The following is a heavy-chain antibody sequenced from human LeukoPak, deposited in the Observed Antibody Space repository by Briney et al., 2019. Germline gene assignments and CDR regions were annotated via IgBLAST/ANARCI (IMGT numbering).Heavy chain of an antibody. Sequence: PGGSLRLSCAASGFTFSTSAMNWVRQAPGKGLEWVSSINNVRSHIYYADSVRGRFTISRDNAKNSLYLQMNSLRAEDTAVYYCAKEDVTRAPRIAAADAFDIWGQGTMVTVSS. J-gene: IGHJ3*02. D-gene: IGHD6-13*01. CDR2: INNVRSHI. CDR3: AKEDVTRAPRIAAADAFDI. CDR1: GFTFSTSA. V-gene: IGHV3-21*01.